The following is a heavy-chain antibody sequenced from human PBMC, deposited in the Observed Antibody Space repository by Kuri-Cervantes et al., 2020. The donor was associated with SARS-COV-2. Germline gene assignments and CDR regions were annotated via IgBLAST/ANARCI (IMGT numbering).Heavy chain of an antibody. V-gene: IGHV3-74*01. J-gene: IGHJ2*01. CDR2: INSDGSST. Sequence: GGSLRLSCAASGFTFSSYWMHWVRQAPGKGLVWVSRINSDGSSTSYADSVKGRFTISRDNAKNTLYLQMNSLRAEDTAVYYCARDRIYHGSGSYCWYFDLWGHGTLVTVSS. CDR3: ARDRIYHGSGSYCWYFDL. CDR1: GFTFSSYW. D-gene: IGHD3-10*01.